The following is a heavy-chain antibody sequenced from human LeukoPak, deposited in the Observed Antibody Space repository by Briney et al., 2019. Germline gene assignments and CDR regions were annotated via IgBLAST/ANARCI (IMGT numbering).Heavy chain of an antibody. D-gene: IGHD5-24*01. V-gene: IGHV3-53*01. CDR3: ARESRDGYNFDY. CDR1: GFTVSSNY. CDR2: IYSGGST. Sequence: GGSLRLSCAASGFTVSSNYMSWVRQAPGKGLEWVSVIYSGGSTYYADSVKGRFTISRDNSKNTLYLQMNSLRAEDTAVYYCARESRDGYNFDYWGPGTLVTVSS. J-gene: IGHJ4*02.